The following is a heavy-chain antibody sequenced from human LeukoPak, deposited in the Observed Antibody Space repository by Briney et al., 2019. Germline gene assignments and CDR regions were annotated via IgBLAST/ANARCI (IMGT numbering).Heavy chain of an antibody. CDR3: AKQRSEVVVAATNY. V-gene: IGHV3-23*01. Sequence: GGSLRLSCAASGFTFSSYAMCCVRQAPGKGLEWVSAISGSGGNTYYADSVKGRFTISRDNSQNTLYLQMNSLRAEDTAVYYCAKQRSEVVVAATNYWGQGTLVTVSS. CDR2: ISGSGGNT. CDR1: GFTFSSYA. D-gene: IGHD2-15*01. J-gene: IGHJ4*02.